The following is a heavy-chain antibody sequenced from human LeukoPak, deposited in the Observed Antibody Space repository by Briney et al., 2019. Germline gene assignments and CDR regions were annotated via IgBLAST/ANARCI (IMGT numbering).Heavy chain of an antibody. CDR3: ARDNRKDYGSGSYSFDY. CDR2: IYYSGST. Sequence: SETLSLTCTVSGGSISSGGYYWSWIRQHPGKGLEWIGYIYYSGSTYYNPSLKSRVTISVDTSKNQFSLKLSSVTAADTAVYYCARDNRKDYGSGSYSFDYWGQGTLVTVSS. V-gene: IGHV4-31*03. J-gene: IGHJ4*02. D-gene: IGHD3-10*01. CDR1: GGSISSGGYY.